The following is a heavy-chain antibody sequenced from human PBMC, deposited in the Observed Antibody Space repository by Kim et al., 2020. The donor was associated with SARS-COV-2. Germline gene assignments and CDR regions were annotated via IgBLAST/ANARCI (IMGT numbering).Heavy chain of an antibody. Sequence: SVKVSCKASGGTFSTYAVAWVRQAPGQGLEWMGRIIPIVGIPTYAQKFQGRVTITADKSTGTAYMEVSSLRSEDTAVYYCARDSTYTSSSRGDYWGQGT. CDR2: IIPIVGIP. CDR1: GGTFSTYA. CDR3: ARDSTYTSSSRGDY. D-gene: IGHD6-6*01. V-gene: IGHV1-69*04. J-gene: IGHJ4*02.